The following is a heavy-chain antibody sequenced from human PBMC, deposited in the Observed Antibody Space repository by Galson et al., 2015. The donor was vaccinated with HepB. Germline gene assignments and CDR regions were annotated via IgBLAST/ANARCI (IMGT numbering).Heavy chain of an antibody. CDR1: GYSFTRYF. CDR3: ATEVPGTAHDN. J-gene: IGHJ4*02. V-gene: IGHV1-46*01. D-gene: IGHD1-14*01. Sequence: SVKVSCKASGYSFTRYFLHWVRQAPGLGFESLGRIDPGDGSTDYPQKFRGRVIMTRDTSTGTVYMDLSSLRSDDTAIYYCATEVPGTAHDNWGRGTLVIVSS. CDR2: IDPGDGST.